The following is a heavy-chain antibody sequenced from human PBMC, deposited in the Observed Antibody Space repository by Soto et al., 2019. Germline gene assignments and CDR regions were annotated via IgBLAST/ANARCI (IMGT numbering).Heavy chain of an antibody. CDR3: ARGSGDYEGYYYYYGMDV. J-gene: IGHJ6*02. CDR2: INPSGGST. V-gene: IGHV1-46*01. CDR1: GYTFTSYY. D-gene: IGHD2-21*02. Sequence: ASVKVSCKASGYTFTSYYIHWVRQAPGQGLEWMGIINPSGGSTSYAQKFQGRVTMTRDTSTSTVYMELSSLRSEDTAVYYCARGSGDYEGYYYYYGMDVWGQGTTVTVSS.